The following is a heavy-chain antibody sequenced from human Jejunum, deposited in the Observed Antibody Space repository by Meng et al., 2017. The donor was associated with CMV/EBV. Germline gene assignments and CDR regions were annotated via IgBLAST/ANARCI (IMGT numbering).Heavy chain of an antibody. V-gene: IGHV3-21*01. CDR2: ISISSYI. CDR1: GSTFSTYR. D-gene: IGHD4-23*01. CDR3: ARVVKGGNYLDY. J-gene: IGHJ4*02. Sequence: APTGSTFSTYRMRWVRQDPRKGLGWVSFISISSYISYADSVKGRFTISRDNAKNSLYLQMHSLRAEDTAMYYCARVVKGGNYLDYWGQGTLVTVSS.